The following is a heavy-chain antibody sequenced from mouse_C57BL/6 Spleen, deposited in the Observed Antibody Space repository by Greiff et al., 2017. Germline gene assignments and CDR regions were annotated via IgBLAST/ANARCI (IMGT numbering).Heavy chain of an antibody. Sequence: QVQLQQSGAELVKPGASVKLSCKASGYTFTSYWMHWVKQRPGRGLEWLGRIDPNSGGTKYNEKFKSKATLTVDKPSSTAYMQLNSLTSEDSAVYYCACSSYYGYSYYAMDYWGQGTSVTVSS. D-gene: IGHD2-3*01. CDR2: IDPNSGGT. V-gene: IGHV1-72*01. CDR1: GYTFTSYW. J-gene: IGHJ4*01. CDR3: ACSSYYGYSYYAMDY.